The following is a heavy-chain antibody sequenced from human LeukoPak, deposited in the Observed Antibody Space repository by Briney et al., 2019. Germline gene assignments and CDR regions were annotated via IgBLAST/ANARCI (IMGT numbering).Heavy chain of an antibody. CDR2: IYHSGST. V-gene: IGHV4-30-2*01. Sequence: SETLSLTCAVSGGSISSGGYSWSWIRQPPGKGLEWIGYIYHSGSTYYNPSLKSRVTISVGRSKNQFSLKLSSVTAADTAVYYCAVGGSGSLDYWGQGTLVTVSS. CDR3: AVGGSGSLDY. CDR1: GGSISSGGYS. J-gene: IGHJ4*02. D-gene: IGHD2-15*01.